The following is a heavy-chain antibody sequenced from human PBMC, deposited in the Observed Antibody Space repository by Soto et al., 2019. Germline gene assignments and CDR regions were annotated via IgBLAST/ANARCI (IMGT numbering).Heavy chain of an antibody. CDR3: ARRYGASFDY. Sequence: SETLSLTCAVSGHSISSSNWWSWVRQPPGKGLEWIGEIYHGGSTNYNPSLKSRVTISVDTSKNQFSLKLSSVTAADTAVYYCARRYGASFDYWGQGTLVTVSS. V-gene: IGHV4-4*02. CDR2: IYHGGST. D-gene: IGHD4-17*01. J-gene: IGHJ4*02. CDR1: GHSISSSNW.